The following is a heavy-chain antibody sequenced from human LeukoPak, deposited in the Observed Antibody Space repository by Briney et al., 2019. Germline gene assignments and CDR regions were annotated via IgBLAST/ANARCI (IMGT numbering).Heavy chain of an antibody. CDR2: IYYSGST. Sequence: SETLSLTCTVSGGSISSYYWGWIRQPPGKGLEWIGYIYYSGSTNYNPSLKSRVTISVDTSKNQFSLKLSSVTAADTAVYYCASTVTTPHWYFDLWGRGTLVTVSS. CDR1: GGSISSYY. CDR3: ASTVTTPHWYFDL. J-gene: IGHJ2*01. V-gene: IGHV4-59*01. D-gene: IGHD4-17*01.